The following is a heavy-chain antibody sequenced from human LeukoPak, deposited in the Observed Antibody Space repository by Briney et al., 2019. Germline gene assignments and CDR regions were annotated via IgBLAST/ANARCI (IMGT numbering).Heavy chain of an antibody. J-gene: IGHJ4*02. CDR2: IYHSGST. CDR3: AREACSGGSCQYYFDY. V-gene: IGHV4-4*02. CDR1: GGSISSSNW. Sequence: PSETLSLTCAVSGGSISSSNWWSWVRQPPGKGLEWIGEIYHSGSTNYNPSLKSRVTISVDTSKNQFSLKLSSVTAADTAVYYCAREACSGGSCQYYFDYWGQGTLVTVSS. D-gene: IGHD2-15*01.